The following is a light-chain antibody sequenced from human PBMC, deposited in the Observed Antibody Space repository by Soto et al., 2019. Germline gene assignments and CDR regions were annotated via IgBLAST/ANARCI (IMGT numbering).Light chain of an antibody. CDR1: QSVSNSY. V-gene: IGKV3-20*01. CDR3: QQYGSSPLT. CDR2: GAS. J-gene: IGKJ4*01. Sequence: DIVLTQSPGTLSLSPGERATLTSRASQSVSNSYSAWYQQKPGQAPRLLIYGASSRATGIPDRFSGSGSGADFTLTISRLEPEDLAVYYCQQYGSSPLTFGGGTKVDIK.